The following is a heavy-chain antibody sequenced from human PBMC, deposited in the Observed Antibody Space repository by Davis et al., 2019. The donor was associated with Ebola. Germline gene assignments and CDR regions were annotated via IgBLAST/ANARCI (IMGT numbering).Heavy chain of an antibody. D-gene: IGHD3-22*01. V-gene: IGHV3-15*01. CDR3: TIGRQYYYDSSGSRAHFDY. CDR1: GFTFSNAW. CDR2: IKSKTDGGTT. J-gene: IGHJ4*02. Sequence: PGGSLRPSCAAPGFTFSNAWMTWVRQAPGKGLEWVGRIKSKTDGGTTDYAAPVKGRFTISRDDSKNTLYLQMNSLKTEDTAVYYCTIGRQYYYDSSGSRAHFDYWGQGTLVTVSS.